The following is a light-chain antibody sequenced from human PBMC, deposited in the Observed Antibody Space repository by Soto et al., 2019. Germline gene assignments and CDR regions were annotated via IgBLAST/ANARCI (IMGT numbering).Light chain of an antibody. CDR2: DAS. CDR1: QSVSSSY. J-gene: IGKJ1*01. CDR3: QQYGISPRT. V-gene: IGKV3-20*01. Sequence: EIVLTQYPGTLSLSPGERATLSCRASQSVSSSYLAWYQQKPGQAPRLLIYDASSRATGIPDRFSGSGSGTDFTLTISRLEPEDFAVYYCQQYGISPRTLGQGTKVEIK.